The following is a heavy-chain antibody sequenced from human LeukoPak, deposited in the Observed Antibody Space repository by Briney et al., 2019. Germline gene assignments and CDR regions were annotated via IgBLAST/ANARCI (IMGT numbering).Heavy chain of an antibody. CDR2: INYNGAIT. D-gene: IGHD3-3*02. V-gene: IGHV3-20*04. Sequence: GGSLRLSCATSGFTFVDYGLSWVRRAPGKGLEWLCAINYNGAITDYADSVKGRFTISRDNAKNSLYLRIDSLRAEDTALYYCARDRLGPSFSVSHFDLWGQGTLVTVSS. J-gene: IGHJ4*02. CDR1: GFTFVDYG. CDR3: ARDRLGPSFSVSHFDL.